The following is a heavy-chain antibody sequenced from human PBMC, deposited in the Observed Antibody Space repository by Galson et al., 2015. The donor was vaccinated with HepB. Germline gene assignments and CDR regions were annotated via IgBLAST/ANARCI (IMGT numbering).Heavy chain of an antibody. CDR1: GFTFSNDW. V-gene: IGHV3-74*01. CDR2: IKRDGTEI. D-gene: IGHD4-11*01. J-gene: IGHJ4*02. CDR3: VRGAPIYSHLLY. Sequence: SLRLSCATSGFTFSNDWMTWVRKVPGKGLEWVSRIKRDGTEINYADFVKGRFTISRDNGKNTLYLQMNNLRGEDTAVYYCVRGAPIYSHLLYWGQGTLVTVSS.